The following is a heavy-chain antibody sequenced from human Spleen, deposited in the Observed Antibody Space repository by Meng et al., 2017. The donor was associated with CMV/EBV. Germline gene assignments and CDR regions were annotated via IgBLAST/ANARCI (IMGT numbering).Heavy chain of an antibody. J-gene: IGHJ4*02. CDR3: ARVRVGATSDLDY. Sequence: GSLRLSCAVYGGSFSGYYWSWIRQSPRTGLEWIGEINHSGSTIYNPPLKGRMTISVDTSKNQFSLRVGSVTAADTAVYYCARVRVGATSDLDYWGPGTLVTVSS. D-gene: IGHD1-26*01. CDR1: GGSFSGYY. V-gene: IGHV4-34*01. CDR2: INHSGST.